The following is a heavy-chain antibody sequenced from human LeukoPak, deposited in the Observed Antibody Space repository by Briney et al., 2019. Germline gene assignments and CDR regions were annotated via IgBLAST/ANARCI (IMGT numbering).Heavy chain of an antibody. J-gene: IGHJ6*03. CDR1: GGSISSSSYY. D-gene: IGHD3-10*01. CDR3: ARGRITMVRGGNGRMDV. V-gene: IGHV4-39*01. Sequence: SETLSLTCTVSGGSISSSSYYWGWIRQPPGKGLEWIGSIYYSGSTYYNPSLKSRVTISVDTSKNQFSLKLSSVTAADTAVYYCARGRITMVRGGNGRMDVWGKGTTVTVSS. CDR2: IYYSGST.